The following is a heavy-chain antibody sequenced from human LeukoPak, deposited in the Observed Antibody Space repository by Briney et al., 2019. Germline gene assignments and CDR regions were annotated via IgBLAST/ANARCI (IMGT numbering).Heavy chain of an antibody. J-gene: IGHJ4*02. CDR3: TRDSANYHFAY. Sequence: QTGGSLGLSCAASGFTVKDNFMSWVRQAPGKGLEWVSVLYSGGATYYADSVKGRFTISRDNSKNIVFLQMNDLRTEDTAFYYCTRDSANYHFAYWGQGALVTVSS. CDR2: LYSGGAT. CDR1: GFTVKDNF. V-gene: IGHV3-66*01. D-gene: IGHD4/OR15-4a*01.